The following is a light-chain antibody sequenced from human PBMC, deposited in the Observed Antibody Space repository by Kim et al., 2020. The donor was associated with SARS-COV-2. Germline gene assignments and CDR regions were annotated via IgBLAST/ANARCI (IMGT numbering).Light chain of an antibody. CDR3: ISYTTSTSVV. Sequence: GQSNTISRTGNSSDVGRYTYVSWYQQPPGKPPILMIYGVSQRPSGASQIFSASNAGNAASLTISGQQAEDEADYYCISYTTSTSVVFGGGTQLTVL. CDR1: SSDVGRYTY. V-gene: IGLV2-14*03. J-gene: IGLJ2*01. CDR2: GVS.